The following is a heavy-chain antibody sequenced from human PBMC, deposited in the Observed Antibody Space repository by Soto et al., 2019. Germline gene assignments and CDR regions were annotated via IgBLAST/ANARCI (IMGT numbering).Heavy chain of an antibody. CDR3: ARDPRPSGYDRHMDV. J-gene: IGHJ6*02. D-gene: IGHD5-12*01. CDR2: ISYDGGNT. Sequence: QEKLVESGGGVVQPGGSLRLSCAASGFMFSSYALHWVRQAPGKGLEWLAIISYDGGNTYYADSVKGRFTISRDGSRYTVYLEMDSLRPEDKGVYYCARDPRPSGYDRHMDVWGQGTTVTVS. V-gene: IGHV3-30*17. CDR1: GFMFSSYA.